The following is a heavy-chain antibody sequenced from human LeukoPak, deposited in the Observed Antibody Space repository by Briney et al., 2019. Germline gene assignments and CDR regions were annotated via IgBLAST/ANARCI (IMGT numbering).Heavy chain of an antibody. D-gene: IGHD6-13*01. CDR1: GYTFTGYY. Sequence: ASVEVSCKASGYTFTGYYMHWVRQAPGQGLEWMGWINPNSGGTNYAQKFQGRVTMTRDTSISTAYMELSRLRSDDTAVYYCARDPYSSSWYPQIDYWGQGTLVTVSS. J-gene: IGHJ4*02. CDR2: INPNSGGT. V-gene: IGHV1-2*02. CDR3: ARDPYSSSWYPQIDY.